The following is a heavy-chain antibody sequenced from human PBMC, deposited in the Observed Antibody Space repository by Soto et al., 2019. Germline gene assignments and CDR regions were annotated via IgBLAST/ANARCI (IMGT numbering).Heavy chain of an antibody. CDR3: AREGAGSYWFDP. Sequence: QVQLQESGPGLVKASQTLSLTCTISGGSISSGGYYWSWIRQHPEKGLEWIGYIHNNGATYYNPSLKGRVTISADTSKTRYSLSLYSVTAADTAVYYCAREGAGSYWFDPWGQGILVTVSS. D-gene: IGHD3-10*01. CDR1: GGSISSGGYY. CDR2: IHNNGAT. V-gene: IGHV4-31*03. J-gene: IGHJ5*02.